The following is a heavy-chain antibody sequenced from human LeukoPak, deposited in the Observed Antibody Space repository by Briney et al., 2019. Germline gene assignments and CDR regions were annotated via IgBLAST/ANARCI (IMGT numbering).Heavy chain of an antibody. CDR2: IWYDGSKT. CDR3: ARVEI. CDR1: GFTFTSYG. D-gene: IGHD1-1*01. J-gene: IGHJ4*02. Sequence: PGGSLRLSCAASGFTFTSYGMHWVRQAPGKGLEWVAVIWYDGSKTEYADSVKGRFTISRDVSKNTLYLQMNSLRVEDTAVYYCARVEIWGQGTLVTVSS. V-gene: IGHV3-33*01.